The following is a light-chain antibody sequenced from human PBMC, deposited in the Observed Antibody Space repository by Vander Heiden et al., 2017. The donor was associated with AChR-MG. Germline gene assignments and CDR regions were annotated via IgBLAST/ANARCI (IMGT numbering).Light chain of an antibody. Sequence: DIQMTQSPSSLSASVGDTVTITCRASQTIDNYLNWYQLKAGKAPKLLKYGASNLQSGAPSRFSGSGSGTDFILIINRLQPDDFATYSCQQSHTVPFTFGPGTRVDL. J-gene: IGKJ3*01. V-gene: IGKV1-39*01. CDR2: GAS. CDR1: QTIDNY. CDR3: QQSHTVPFT.